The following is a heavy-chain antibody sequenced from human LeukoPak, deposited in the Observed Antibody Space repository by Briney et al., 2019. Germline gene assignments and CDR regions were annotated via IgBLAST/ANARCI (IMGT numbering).Heavy chain of an antibody. D-gene: IGHD3-3*01. V-gene: IGHV1-69*04. J-gene: IGHJ5*02. CDR1: GGTFSSYA. CDR3: ARSPGDFWSGFSYNWFDP. CDR2: IIPILGIA. Sequence: GASVKVSCKASGGTFSSYAISWVRQAPGQELEWMGRIIPILGIANYAQKFQGRVTITADKSTSTAYMELSSLRSEDTAVYYCARSPGDFWSGFSYNWFDPWGQGTLVTVSS.